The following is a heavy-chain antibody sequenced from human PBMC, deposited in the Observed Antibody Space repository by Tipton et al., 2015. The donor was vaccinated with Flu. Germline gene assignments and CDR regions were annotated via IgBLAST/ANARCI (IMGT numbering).Heavy chain of an antibody. Sequence: QSGAEVKKPGASVKVSCKASGYTFTGHYMHWVRQAPGQGPEWMGWINPDSGSTEYAQNFQGRVTMTRDTSTSIAYMELSRLTSDDTAVYYCVRLFRGTYHIDSWGQGTLVTVSS. D-gene: IGHD1-26*01. CDR1: GYTFTGHY. J-gene: IGHJ4*02. CDR3: VRLFRGTYHIDS. V-gene: IGHV1-2*02. CDR2: INPDSGST.